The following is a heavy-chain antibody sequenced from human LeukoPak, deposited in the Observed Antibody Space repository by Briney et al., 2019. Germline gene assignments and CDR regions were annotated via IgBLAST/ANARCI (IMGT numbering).Heavy chain of an antibody. CDR1: GISFSSHG. J-gene: IGHJ6*02. V-gene: IGHV3-33*03. CDR2: IWYDGSNI. Sequence: GGSLRLSCAASGISFSSHGMHWVRQAPGKGLEWVAVIWYDGSNIYYADSVKGRFTISRDNSKNTLYLQMNSLRAEDTALYYCARQQLVPPNYYYGMDVWGQGTTVTVSS. CDR3: ARQQLVPPNYYYGMDV. D-gene: IGHD6-13*01.